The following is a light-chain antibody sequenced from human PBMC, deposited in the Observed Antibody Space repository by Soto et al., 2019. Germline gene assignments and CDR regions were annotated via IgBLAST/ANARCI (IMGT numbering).Light chain of an antibody. CDR2: AAS. Sequence: DIPMTQSPSSLSASVGDRVTISCRASQSVSDSLNWYHHKPGEAPKLLIYAASSLQSGFPSRFSGSGSGTDFTLTISNLQPEDFATYFCPQCYISPYTFGQGTKMEIK. V-gene: IGKV1-39*01. J-gene: IGKJ2*01. CDR3: PQCYISPYT. CDR1: QSVSDS.